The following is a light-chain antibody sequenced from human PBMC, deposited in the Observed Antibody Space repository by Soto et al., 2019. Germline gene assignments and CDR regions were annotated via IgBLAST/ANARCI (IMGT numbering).Light chain of an antibody. CDR2: DVN. CDR1: SSDVGGYNL. J-gene: IGLJ1*01. CDR3: SSYKSSSTLPYV. V-gene: IGLV2-14*01. Sequence: QSALTQPASVSGSPGQSITISCTGTSSDVGGYNLVSWYQQYPDKAPKLMIFDVNTRPSGVSNRFSCSKSGNTASLTISGLRAEDEADYYCSSYKSSSTLPYVFGTGTKVTVL.